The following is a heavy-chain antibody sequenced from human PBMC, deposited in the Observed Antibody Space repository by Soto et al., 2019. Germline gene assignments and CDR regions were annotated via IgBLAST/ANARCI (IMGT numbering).Heavy chain of an antibody. CDR2: ISAYNGNT. CDR3: ARDLVVALIDY. CDR1: GYSFTSYG. V-gene: IGHV1-18*01. D-gene: IGHD2-2*01. Sequence: AASVKVSCKASGYSFTSYGISWVRQAPGQGLEWMGWISAYNGNTKYAQKLQGRVTMTTDTSTSTAYMELRSLRSDDTAVYYCARDLVVALIDYWGQGTLVTVSS. J-gene: IGHJ4*02.